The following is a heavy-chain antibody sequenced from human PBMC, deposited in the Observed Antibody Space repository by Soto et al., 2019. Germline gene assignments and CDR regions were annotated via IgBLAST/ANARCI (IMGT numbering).Heavy chain of an antibody. CDR3: SIAADY. Sequence: QVQLVESGGGVVQPGRSLRLSCAASGFTFSSYAMHWVRQAPGKGLEWVAVISYDGSNKYYADSVKGRFTISRDNSKNTLSLQMNSLRAEDTAVYYCSIAADYWGQGTLVTVSS. CDR2: ISYDGSNK. CDR1: GFTFSSYA. D-gene: IGHD6-25*01. V-gene: IGHV3-30-3*01. J-gene: IGHJ4*02.